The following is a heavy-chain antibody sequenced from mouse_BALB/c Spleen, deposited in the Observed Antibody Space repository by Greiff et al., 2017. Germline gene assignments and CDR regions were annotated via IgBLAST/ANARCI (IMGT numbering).Heavy chain of an antibody. CDR3: AKGITTGY. Sequence: VQLQQSGAELVKPGASVKLSCTASGFNIKDTYMHWVKQRPEQGLEWIGRIDPANGNTKYDPKFQGKATITADTSSNTAFLQLSSLTSEDTGVYYWAKGITTGYWGQGTAVTVSS. D-gene: IGHD2-4*01. J-gene: IGHJ2*01. V-gene: IGHV14-3*02. CDR1: GFNIKDTY. CDR2: IDPANGNT.